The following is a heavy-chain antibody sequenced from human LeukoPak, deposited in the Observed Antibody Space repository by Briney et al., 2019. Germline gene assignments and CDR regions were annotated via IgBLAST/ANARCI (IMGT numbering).Heavy chain of an antibody. V-gene: IGHV4-30-4*08. D-gene: IGHD2-15*01. CDR2: IYYSGST. CDR1: GGSISSGDYY. CDR3: ARACSGGSCSHLGYFVY. Sequence: SETLSLTCSVSGGSISSGDYYWSWIRQPPGKGLEWIGYIYYSGSTYYNPSLKSRVTISVDTSKTQFSLKLSSVTAADTAVYYCARACSGGSCSHLGYFVYSGQGTLVTVSS. J-gene: IGHJ4*02.